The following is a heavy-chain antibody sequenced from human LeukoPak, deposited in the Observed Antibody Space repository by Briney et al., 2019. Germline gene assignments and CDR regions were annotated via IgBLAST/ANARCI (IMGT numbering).Heavy chain of an antibody. Sequence: GGSLRLSCAASGFTFDDYAMHWVRQAPGKGLEWVSGISWNSGSIGYADSVKGRFTISRDNAKNSLYLQMNSLRAEDTAVYYCAKDGSAAAVTDGMDVWGQGTTVTVSS. CDR3: AKDGSAAAVTDGMDV. V-gene: IGHV3-9*01. CDR2: ISWNSGSI. D-gene: IGHD6-13*01. CDR1: GFTFDDYA. J-gene: IGHJ6*02.